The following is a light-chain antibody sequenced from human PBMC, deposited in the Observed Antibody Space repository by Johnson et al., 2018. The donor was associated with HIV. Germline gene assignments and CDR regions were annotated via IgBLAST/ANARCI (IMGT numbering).Light chain of an antibody. CDR3: GTWDSSLSAYV. CDR2: END. V-gene: IGLV1-51*01. J-gene: IGLJ1*01. CDR1: SSNIGNNY. Sequence: QSVLTQPPSVSAAPGQKVTISCSGSSSNIGNNYVSWYQHLPGTAPKLLIYENDKRPSGIPDRFSASKSGTSATLDITGLQTGDEADYYCGTWDSSLSAYVFGTGTKVTVL.